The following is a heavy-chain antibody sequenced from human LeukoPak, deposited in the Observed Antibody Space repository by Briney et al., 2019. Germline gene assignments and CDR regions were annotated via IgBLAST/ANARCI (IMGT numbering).Heavy chain of an antibody. CDR2: IYHSGST. CDR1: GGSISSSNW. D-gene: IGHD1-26*01. V-gene: IGHV4-4*02. J-gene: IGHJ4*02. CDR3: ARVSSGSYYDLDYFDY. Sequence: SETLSLTCAVSGGSISSSNWWSWVRQPPGKGLEWIGEIYHSGSTNYNPSLKSRVTISVDKSKNQFSLKLSSVTAADTAVYYCARVSSGSYYDLDYFDYWGQGTLVTVSS.